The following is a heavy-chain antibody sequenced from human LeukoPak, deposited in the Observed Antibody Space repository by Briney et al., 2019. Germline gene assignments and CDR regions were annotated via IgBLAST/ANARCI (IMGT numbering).Heavy chain of an antibody. Sequence: PGRSLRLSCAASGFSIDDSAMHWVRQAPGKGLEWVSGISWNSGTIAYADSVKGRFTISRDNAKNSLYLQMNSLRAEDTALYYCAKDLSGDSSSWYYFDSWGQGTLVTVSS. CDR1: GFSIDDSA. CDR2: ISWNSGTI. CDR3: AKDLSGDSSSWYYFDS. V-gene: IGHV3-9*01. D-gene: IGHD6-13*01. J-gene: IGHJ4*02.